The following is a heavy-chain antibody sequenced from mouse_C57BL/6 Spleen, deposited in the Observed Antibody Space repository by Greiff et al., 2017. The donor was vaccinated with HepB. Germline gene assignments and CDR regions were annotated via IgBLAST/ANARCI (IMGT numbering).Heavy chain of an antibody. D-gene: IGHD1-1*01. CDR1: GYTFTSYW. V-gene: IGHV1-55*01. Sequence: QVQLKQPGAELVKPGASVKMSCKASGYTFTSYWITWVKQRPGQGLEWIGDIYPGSGSTNYNEKFKSKATLTVDTSSSTAYMQLSSLTSEDSAVYYCARYDYGSSYTCPFDYWGQGTTLTVSS. CDR2: IYPGSGST. CDR3: ARYDYGSSYTCPFDY. J-gene: IGHJ2*01.